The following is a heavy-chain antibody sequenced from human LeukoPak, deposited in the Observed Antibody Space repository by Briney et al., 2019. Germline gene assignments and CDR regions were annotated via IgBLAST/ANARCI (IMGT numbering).Heavy chain of an antibody. V-gene: IGHV3-53*01. CDR2: IYNDGGT. J-gene: IGHJ3*02. Sequence: GGSLRLSCAASGFTVSSNYMSWVRQGPGKGLEWVALIYNDGGTHYTDSVKGRFTISRDTSRNTLFLQMNSLRVEDSAMYYCARDRLPYEQQLLDAFDIWGQGTMVTVSS. CDR3: ARDRLPYEQQLLDAFDI. D-gene: IGHD6-13*01. CDR1: GFTVSSNY.